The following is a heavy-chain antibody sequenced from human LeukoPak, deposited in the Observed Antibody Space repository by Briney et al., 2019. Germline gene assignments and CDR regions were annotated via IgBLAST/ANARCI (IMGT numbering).Heavy chain of an antibody. V-gene: IGHV1-2*02. D-gene: IGHD3/OR15-3a*01. CDR1: GYTFTGYY. CDR2: VNPNSGDT. Sequence: ASVKVSCKASGYTFTGYYLHWVRQAAGQGLEWRGCVNPNSGDTNYAQKFQDRVTMNRDTSITTAYMELSRLTSDDTAIYYCARMMEYYDFTPRGFDIWGQGTMVAVSS. J-gene: IGHJ3*02. CDR3: ARMMEYYDFTPRGFDI.